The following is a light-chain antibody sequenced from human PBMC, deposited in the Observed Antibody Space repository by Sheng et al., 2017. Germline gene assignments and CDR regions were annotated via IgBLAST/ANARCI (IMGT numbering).Light chain of an antibody. CDR2: GAS. J-gene: IGKJ2*01. CDR1: QSVSDN. CDR3: HQYNNWPPGDT. V-gene: IGKV3-15*01. Sequence: IVLTQSPATLSLSPGERATLSCRASQSVSDNLAWYQHKPGQAPRLIIYGASTRASGIPARFSGSGSGTEFTLTISSLQSEDFAVYYCHQYNNWPPGDTFGQGTKLAIK.